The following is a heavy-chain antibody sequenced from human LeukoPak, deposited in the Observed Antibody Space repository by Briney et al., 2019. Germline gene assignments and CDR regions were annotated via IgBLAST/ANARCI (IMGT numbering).Heavy chain of an antibody. Sequence: GGSLRLSCAASGFTFSSYAMSWVRQAPGKGLEWVSSISGSGGSTYYADSVKGRFTISRDNSKNTLYLQMNSLRAEDTAVYYCAKMPRSDCGGDCYLYWGQGTLVTVSS. V-gene: IGHV3-23*01. CDR3: AKMPRSDCGGDCYLY. J-gene: IGHJ4*02. CDR1: GFTFSSYA. CDR2: ISGSGGST. D-gene: IGHD2-21*02.